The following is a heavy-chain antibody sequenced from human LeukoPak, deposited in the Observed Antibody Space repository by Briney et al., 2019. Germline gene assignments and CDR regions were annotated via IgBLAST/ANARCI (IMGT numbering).Heavy chain of an antibody. Sequence: ASVKVSCKASGYTFTSFHMHWVRQAPGQGLEWMGIINPSGGGTSYPQKFQGRVTMTRDTSTSTVYMELSSLRSEDTAAYYCARAPHSSAGDNFDYWGQGTLVTVSS. CDR2: INPSGGGT. CDR3: ARAPHSSAGDNFDY. D-gene: IGHD2-15*01. V-gene: IGHV1-46*01. CDR1: GYTFTSFH. J-gene: IGHJ4*02.